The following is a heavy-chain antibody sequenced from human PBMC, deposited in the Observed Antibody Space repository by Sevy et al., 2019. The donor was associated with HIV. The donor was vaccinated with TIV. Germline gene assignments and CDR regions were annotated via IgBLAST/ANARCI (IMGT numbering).Heavy chain of an antibody. CDR3: ARTGSYADTYYYYYAMDV. J-gene: IGHJ6*02. CDR2: INQDGSEE. Sequence: GGSLRLSCAASGFTFSSYWMTWARQAPGKGLEWGANINQDGSEENYVDSVKGRFTIFRDKAKNSLFLQMNSLRAEDTAVYYCARTGSYADTYYYYYAMDVWGQGTTVTVSS. V-gene: IGHV3-7*01. CDR1: GFTFSSYW. D-gene: IGHD3-16*01.